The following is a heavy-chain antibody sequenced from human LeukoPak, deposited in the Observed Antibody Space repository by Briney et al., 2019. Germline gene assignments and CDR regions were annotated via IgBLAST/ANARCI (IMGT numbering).Heavy chain of an antibody. D-gene: IGHD6-13*01. V-gene: IGHV4-59*01. CDR3: AREGRGAAAGMDY. CDR1: GGSISSYY. Sequence: SETLSLTCTVSGGSISSYYWSWIRQPPGKGLEWIGYIYYSGSTNYNPSLKSRVTISVDTSKNQVSLNLSSVTAADTAVYYCAREGRGAAAGMDYWGQGTLVTVSS. CDR2: IYYSGST. J-gene: IGHJ4*02.